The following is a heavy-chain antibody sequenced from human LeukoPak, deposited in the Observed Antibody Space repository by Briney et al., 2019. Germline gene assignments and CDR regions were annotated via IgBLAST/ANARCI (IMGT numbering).Heavy chain of an antibody. V-gene: IGHV3-23*01. CDR1: GFTSSSYA. Sequence: GGSLRLSCAASGFTSSSYAMSWVRQAPGKGLEWVSAISGSGGSTYYADSVKGRFTISRDNSKNTLYLQMNSLRAEDTAVYYCAKDQTLYSSSCFDYWGQGTLVTVSS. CDR2: ISGSGGST. CDR3: AKDQTLYSSSCFDY. J-gene: IGHJ4*02. D-gene: IGHD6-13*01.